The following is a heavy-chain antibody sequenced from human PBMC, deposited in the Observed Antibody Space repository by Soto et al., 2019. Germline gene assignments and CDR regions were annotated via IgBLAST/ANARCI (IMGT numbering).Heavy chain of an antibody. Sequence: PSETLSLTCAVYGGSFSGYDWSWIRQPPGKGLEWIGEINHSGSTNYNPSLKSRVTISVDTSKNQFSLKLSSVTAADTAVYYCARGRSGLTGYYREYYYYYGMDVWGQGTTVTVSS. CDR2: INHSGST. CDR1: GGSFSGYD. CDR3: ARGRSGLTGYYREYYYYYGMDV. D-gene: IGHD3-9*01. V-gene: IGHV4-34*01. J-gene: IGHJ6*02.